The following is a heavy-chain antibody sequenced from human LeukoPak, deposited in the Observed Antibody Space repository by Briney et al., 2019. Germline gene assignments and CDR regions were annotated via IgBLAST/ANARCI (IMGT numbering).Heavy chain of an antibody. Sequence: SETLSLTCTVSGGSISNYYWSWIRQPPGRGLEWIGYIYYTGRTNYNPSLKSRVTISVDTSKNQSSLKLGSVTAADTAVYYCARITFGGVIVRYYYMDVWGKGTTVTISS. CDR3: ARITFGGVIVRYYYMDV. J-gene: IGHJ6*03. D-gene: IGHD3-16*02. CDR2: IYYTGRT. V-gene: IGHV4-59*01. CDR1: GGSISNYY.